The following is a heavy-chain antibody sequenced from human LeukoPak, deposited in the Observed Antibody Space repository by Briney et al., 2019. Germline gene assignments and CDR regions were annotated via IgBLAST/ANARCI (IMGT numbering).Heavy chain of an antibody. Sequence: GGSLRLSCAASGFTFSSYAMSWVRQAPGKGLEWVSAISGSGGSTYYADSVKGRFTISRDNSKNTLYLQMNSLRAEDTAAYYCAKDLTSLYCSSTSCSNYYYYGMDVWGQGTTVTVSS. J-gene: IGHJ6*02. CDR2: ISGSGGST. D-gene: IGHD2-2*01. CDR1: GFTFSSYA. V-gene: IGHV3-23*01. CDR3: AKDLTSLYCSSTSCSNYYYYGMDV.